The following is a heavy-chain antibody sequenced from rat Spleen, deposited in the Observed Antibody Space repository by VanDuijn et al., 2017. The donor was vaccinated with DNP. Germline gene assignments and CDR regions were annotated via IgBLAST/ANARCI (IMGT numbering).Heavy chain of an antibody. CDR1: XXXITXXY. CDR3: ARGHPPRGFDC. J-gene: IGHJ2*01. CDR2: INYSGYT. D-gene: IGHD3-8*01. V-gene: IGHV3-1*01. Sequence: EVQLQESGSXXVKPSXXXSLXXXVTXXXITXXYWXXXRRFPGNKMEWIGHINYSGYTSYNPSLISRISISRDTSKNQFFLQLNSVTTEDTATYYCARGHPPRGFDCWGQGVMVTVSS.